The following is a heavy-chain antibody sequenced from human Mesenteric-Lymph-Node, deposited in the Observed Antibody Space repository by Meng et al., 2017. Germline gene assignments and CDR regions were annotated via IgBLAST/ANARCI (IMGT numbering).Heavy chain of an antibody. Sequence: GESLKISCAASGFTFSDHYMDWVRQAPGKGLEWVGRSTNKANSYITEYAASAKGRFTISRDDSKDSLYLQMNSLKTEDTAVYYCARLKGNYGDWGQGTLVTVSS. CDR1: GFTFSDHY. D-gene: IGHD4-17*01. V-gene: IGHV3-72*01. J-gene: IGHJ4*02. CDR2: STNKANSYIT. CDR3: ARLKGNYGD.